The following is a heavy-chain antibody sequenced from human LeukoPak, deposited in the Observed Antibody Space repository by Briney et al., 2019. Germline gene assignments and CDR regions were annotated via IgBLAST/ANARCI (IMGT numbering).Heavy chain of an antibody. Sequence: GGSLRLSCAASGFTFSNYWMTWDRQAPGKGLEWVANINRDGSERYYVDSVKGRFTISRDDAKSSLYLQMNSLRAEDTAVYYCARRNAMDVWGQGTTVIVFS. J-gene: IGHJ6*02. CDR2: INRDGSER. CDR3: ARRNAMDV. CDR1: GFTFSNYW. V-gene: IGHV3-7*03.